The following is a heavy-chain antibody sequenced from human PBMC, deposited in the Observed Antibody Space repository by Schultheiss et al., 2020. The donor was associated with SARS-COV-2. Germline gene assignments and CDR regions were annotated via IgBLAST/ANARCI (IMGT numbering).Heavy chain of an antibody. CDR3: ARDCSSTSCYPGNDAFDI. Sequence: SQTLSLTCTVSGGSISSGSYYWGWIRQPPGKGLEWIGSIYYSGSTNYNPSLKSRVTISVDTSKNQFSLKLSSVTAADTAVYYCARDCSSTSCYPGNDAFDIWGQGTMVTVSS. J-gene: IGHJ3*02. D-gene: IGHD2-2*01. CDR2: IYYSGST. V-gene: IGHV4-39*07. CDR1: GGSISSGSYY.